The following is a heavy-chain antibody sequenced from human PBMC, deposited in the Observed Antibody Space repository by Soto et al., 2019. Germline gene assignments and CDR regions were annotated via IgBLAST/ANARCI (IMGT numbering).Heavy chain of an antibody. V-gene: IGHV1-2*04. CDR3: ARETYYDFWSGYYRYGYYGMDV. CDR2: INPNSGGT. J-gene: IGHJ6*02. D-gene: IGHD3-3*01. CDR1: GYTFTGYY. Sequence: ASVKVSCKASGYTFTGYYMHWVRQAPGQGLEWMGWINPNSGGTNYAQKFQGWVTMTRDTSISTAYMELSRLRSDDTAVYYCARETYYDFWSGYYRYGYYGMDVWGQGTTVTVSS.